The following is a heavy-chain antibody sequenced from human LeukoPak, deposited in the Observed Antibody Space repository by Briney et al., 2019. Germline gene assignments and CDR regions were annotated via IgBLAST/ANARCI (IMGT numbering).Heavy chain of an antibody. CDR2: ISSSSSYI. Sequence: GGSLRLSCAASGFTFSSYSMNWVRQAPGKGLEWVSSISSSSSYIYYADSVKGRFTISRDNAKNSLYLRMNSLRAEDTAVYYCAKSNYGSGSRHGCDYWGQGTLVTVSS. CDR3: AKSNYGSGSRHGCDY. CDR1: GFTFSSYS. D-gene: IGHD3-10*01. V-gene: IGHV3-21*01. J-gene: IGHJ4*02.